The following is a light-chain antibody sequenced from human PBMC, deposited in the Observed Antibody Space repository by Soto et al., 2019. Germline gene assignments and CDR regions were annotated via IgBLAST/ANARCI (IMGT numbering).Light chain of an antibody. CDR2: EVS. V-gene: IGLV2-23*02. J-gene: IGLJ2*01. Sequence: QSALTQPASVSGSPGQSITISCTGTSSDVGSYNLVSWYQQHPGKAPKLMISEVSKRPSGVSNRFSGSKSGNTASLAISGLQAEDGADYYCCTYAGSSTFVFGGGTKLTVL. CDR3: CTYAGSSTFV. CDR1: SSDVGSYNL.